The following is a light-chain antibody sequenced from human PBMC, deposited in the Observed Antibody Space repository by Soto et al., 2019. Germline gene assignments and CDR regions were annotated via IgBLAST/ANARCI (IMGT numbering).Light chain of an antibody. V-gene: IGLV2-11*01. J-gene: IGLJ2*01. CDR3: CSYAGSYSVV. CDR1: SSDVGGYNF. CDR2: DVS. Sequence: ALTQPRSVSGSPGQSVTISCTGTSSDVGGYNFVSWYQQNPGKAPKLMIYDVSKRPSGVPDRFSGSKSGNTASLTISGLQAEDEADYYCCSYAGSYSVVFGGGTKVTVL.